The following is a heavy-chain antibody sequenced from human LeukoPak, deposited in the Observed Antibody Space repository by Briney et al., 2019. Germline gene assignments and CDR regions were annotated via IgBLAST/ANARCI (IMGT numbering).Heavy chain of an antibody. CDR1: GFTFDDYT. Sequence: GGSLRLSCAASGFTFDDYTMHWVRQAPGKGLEWVSLISWDGGSTYYADSVKGRCTISRDNSKNSLYLQMNSLRTEDTALYYCAKGNGEQGYYYYYGMDVWGQGTTVTVSS. D-gene: IGHD4-17*01. J-gene: IGHJ6*02. CDR3: AKGNGEQGYYYYYGMDV. V-gene: IGHV3-43*01. CDR2: ISWDGGST.